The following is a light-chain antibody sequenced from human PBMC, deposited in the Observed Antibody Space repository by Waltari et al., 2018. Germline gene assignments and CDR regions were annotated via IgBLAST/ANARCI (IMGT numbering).Light chain of an antibody. CDR1: KIGSKN. J-gene: IGLJ1*01. CDR2: DDG. Sequence: SYELTQPPSVSVAPGQTARITFDGEKIGSKNVNWYQHKPGQAPVLVVYDDGDRPSGIPGRFSGSNSGNTAALTISRVDAGDEAEYYCQVWDSGSDHYVFGTVTKVTVL. V-gene: IGLV3-21*02. CDR3: QVWDSGSDHYV.